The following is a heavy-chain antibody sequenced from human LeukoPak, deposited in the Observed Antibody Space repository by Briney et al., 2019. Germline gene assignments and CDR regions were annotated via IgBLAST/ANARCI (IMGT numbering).Heavy chain of an antibody. D-gene: IGHD6-6*01. CDR1: GDSVSSNSAA. CDR3: AKDRGIAARGAFDI. V-gene: IGHV6-1*01. J-gene: IGHJ3*02. CDR2: TYYRSEWYN. Sequence: SQTLSLTCAISGDSVSSNSAAWNWIRQSSSRGLEWLGRTYYRSEWYNDYAVSVKSRIIINPDTSKNQFSLQLNSVTPEDTAVYYCAKDRGIAARGAFDIWGQGTMVTVSS.